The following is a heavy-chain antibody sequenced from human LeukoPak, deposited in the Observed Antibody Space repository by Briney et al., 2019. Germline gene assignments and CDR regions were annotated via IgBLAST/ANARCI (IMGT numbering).Heavy chain of an antibody. CDR1: GFTFSSYA. V-gene: IGHV3-30-3*01. CDR2: ISYDGSNK. Sequence: GGSLRLSCAASGFTFSSYAMHWVRQAPGKGLEWVAVISYDGSNKYYADSVKGRFIISRDNSKNTLYLQMNSLRAEDTAVYYCARDRYSSGWWLYYFDYWGQGTLVTVSS. D-gene: IGHD6-19*01. J-gene: IGHJ4*02. CDR3: ARDRYSSGWWLYYFDY.